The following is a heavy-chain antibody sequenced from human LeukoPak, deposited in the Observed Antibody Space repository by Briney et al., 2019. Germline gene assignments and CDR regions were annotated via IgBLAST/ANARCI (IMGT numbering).Heavy chain of an antibody. V-gene: IGHV4-4*08. Sequence: SETLSLTCTVSGGSISSYYWSWIRQPPGKGLEWIGYIYTSGNTNYNPSLKSRVTMSVDTSKNQFSLKLTSVTAADTAVYYCATRGYCLSTSCRYGFDIWGQGTVVTVSS. CDR3: ATRGYCLSTSCRYGFDI. J-gene: IGHJ3*02. D-gene: IGHD2-2*01. CDR2: IYTSGNT. CDR1: GGSISSYY.